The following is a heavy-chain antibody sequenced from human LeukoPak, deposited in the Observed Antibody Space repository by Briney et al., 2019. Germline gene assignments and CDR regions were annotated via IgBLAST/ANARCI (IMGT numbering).Heavy chain of an antibody. V-gene: IGHV4-39*02. CDR2: IYYSGST. J-gene: IGHJ5*02. Sequence: SETLSLTCTVSGGSISSSGYYWGWIRQPPGKGLEWIGSIYYSGSTYYNPSLTSRVTISVDTSKNQFSLKLSSVAAADTAVYYCARDPTAAGKGAWFDLWARGNVVTVSS. CDR3: ARDPTAAGKGAWFDL. D-gene: IGHD6-13*01. CDR1: GGSISSSGYY.